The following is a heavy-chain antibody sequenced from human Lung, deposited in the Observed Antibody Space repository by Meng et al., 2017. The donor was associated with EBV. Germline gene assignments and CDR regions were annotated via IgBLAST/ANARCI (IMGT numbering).Heavy chain of an antibody. J-gene: IGHJ4*02. CDR2: IYSSGIT. CDR1: GDSISDYF. CDR3: ARESFNSGWYSDY. Sequence: QVHLQESGPGLVKSSETLSLTCTVSGDSISDYFWNWIRQPAGKGLEWIGRIYSSGITNYNPSLQSRVTMSVDTSKNQFSLKLYSVTAADTAVYYCARESFNSGWYSDYWGQGTLVTVSS. V-gene: IGHV4-4*07. D-gene: IGHD6-19*01.